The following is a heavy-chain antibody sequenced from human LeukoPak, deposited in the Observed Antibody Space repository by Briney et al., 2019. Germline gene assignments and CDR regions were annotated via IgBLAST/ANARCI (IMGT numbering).Heavy chain of an antibody. V-gene: IGHV4-61*02. J-gene: IGHJ5*02. CDR3: ARTSTVTTAFDI. Sequence: SETLSLTCSVAGGFISRGGYYWSWRRQPAGKGLEWIGRIYTGGSTNYNPSLKSRVTMSVDTSKNQFSLKLTSVTAADTAVYYCARTSTVTTAFDIWGQGTLVTVSS. D-gene: IGHD4-11*01. CDR2: IYTGGST. CDR1: GGFISRGGYY.